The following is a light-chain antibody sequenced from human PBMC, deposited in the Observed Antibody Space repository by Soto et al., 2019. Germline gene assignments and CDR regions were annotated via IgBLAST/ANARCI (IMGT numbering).Light chain of an antibody. CDR1: SSDVGGHNY. CDR2: EVI. V-gene: IGLV2-8*01. CDR3: TSYAGSDNVI. J-gene: IGLJ2*01. Sequence: QSALTQPPSASGSPGQSVTISCTGTSSDVGGHNYVSWYQQHPGKAPKLLIYEVIQRPSGVPDRFSGSKSGNTASLTVSGLQAEHEADYYCTSYAGSDNVIFGGGTKLTVL.